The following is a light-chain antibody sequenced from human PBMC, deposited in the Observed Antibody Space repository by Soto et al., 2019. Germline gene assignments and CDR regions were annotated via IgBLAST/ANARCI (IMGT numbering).Light chain of an antibody. CDR2: GSS. Sequence: EVVLTQSPGTLSLSPGERATLSCRASQSVSNNYLAWYQQKPGQGPRLLLFGSSDRATGIPDRFSGSGSGTDFTLTISRPEPEDFAVYYCQQYGSPPPYTFGQGTKLEIK. J-gene: IGKJ2*01. V-gene: IGKV3-20*01. CDR1: QSVSNNY. CDR3: QQYGSPPPYT.